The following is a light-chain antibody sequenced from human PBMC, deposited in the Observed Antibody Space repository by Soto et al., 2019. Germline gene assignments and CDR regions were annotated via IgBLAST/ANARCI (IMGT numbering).Light chain of an antibody. CDR3: HQRQSWTRR. CDR1: QYINSR. Sequence: EIAVTHAPTALSTSPIDIATLSFLASQYINSRLAWYQHRPGQAPRLLIYQTSIRAAGIPARFSASGTGTDFTLTISDVQPEDFAVYYCHQRQSWTRRFGQGTKVEIK. J-gene: IGKJ1*01. V-gene: IGKV3-11*01. CDR2: QTS.